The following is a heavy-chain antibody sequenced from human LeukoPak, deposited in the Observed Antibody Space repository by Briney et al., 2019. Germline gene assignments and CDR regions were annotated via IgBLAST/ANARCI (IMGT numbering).Heavy chain of an antibody. V-gene: IGHV4-34*01. J-gene: IGHJ4*02. CDR3: AARYYDFWRARDY. CDR1: GGSFSGYY. Sequence: SETLSLTCAVYGGSFSGYYWSWIRQPPGKGLEWIGEINHSGSTNYNPSLKSRVTISVDTSKNQFSLKLSSVTAADTAVYYCAARYYDFWRARDYWGQGTLVTVSS. CDR2: INHSGST. D-gene: IGHD3-3*01.